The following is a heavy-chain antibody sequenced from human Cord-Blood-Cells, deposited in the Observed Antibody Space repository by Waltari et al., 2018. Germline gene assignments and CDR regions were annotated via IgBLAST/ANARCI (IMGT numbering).Heavy chain of an antibody. D-gene: IGHD6-13*01. CDR3: AKGQQLVFDY. Sequence: QVQLVESGGGVVQPGRSLRLSCAASGFTFRSYAMHWVRQAPGKGLEWVAVISYDGSNKYYADSVKGRFTISRDNSKNTLYLQMNSLRAEDTAVYYCAKGQQLVFDYWGQGTLVTVSS. J-gene: IGHJ4*02. CDR2: ISYDGSNK. CDR1: GFTFRSYA. V-gene: IGHV3-30*04.